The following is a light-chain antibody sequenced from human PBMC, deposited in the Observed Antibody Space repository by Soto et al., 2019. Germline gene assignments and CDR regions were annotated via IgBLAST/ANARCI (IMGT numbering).Light chain of an antibody. CDR3: AAWDDSLNGWV. CDR1: SSNIGSNT. Sequence: QPVLTQPPSASGTPGQRVTISCSGSSSNIGSNTVNWYQQLPGTAPKLLIYSNNQWPSGVPDRFSGSKSGTSASLAISGLQSEDEADYYCAAWDDSLNGWVFGGGTKVTVL. CDR2: SNN. J-gene: IGLJ3*02. V-gene: IGLV1-44*01.